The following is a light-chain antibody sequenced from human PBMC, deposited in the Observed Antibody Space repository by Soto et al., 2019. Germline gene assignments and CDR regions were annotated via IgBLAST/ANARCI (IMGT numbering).Light chain of an antibody. Sequence: DIVMTQSPLSLPVTPGEPASISCRSSQSLLHGNGYNYLDWYLQKPGQSPQLLICLGSNRASGVPDRFSGSASGSDFTLKISRVEAEDVGVYYCMQTLQTPWTFGQGTKVEIK. CDR3: MQTLQTPWT. CDR1: QSLLHGNGYNY. CDR2: LGS. J-gene: IGKJ1*01. V-gene: IGKV2-28*01.